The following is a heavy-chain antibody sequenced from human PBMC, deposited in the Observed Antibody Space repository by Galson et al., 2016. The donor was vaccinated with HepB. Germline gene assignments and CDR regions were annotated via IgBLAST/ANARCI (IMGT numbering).Heavy chain of an antibody. V-gene: IGHV1-3*01. CDR2: ISAGSGNT. Sequence: SVKVSCKASGYSFTSYDMHWVRQSPGQRPEWMGWISAGSGNTEYPEKFQGRVTFTRDTSERTHYMELNSLTSEDTAVYHCARDLIGNLDVWGQGTTVTVSS. CDR3: ARDLIGNLDV. CDR1: GYSFTSYD. D-gene: IGHD3-16*02. J-gene: IGHJ6*02.